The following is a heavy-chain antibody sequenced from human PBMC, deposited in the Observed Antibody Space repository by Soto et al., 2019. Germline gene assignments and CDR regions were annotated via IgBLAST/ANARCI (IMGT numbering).Heavy chain of an antibody. V-gene: IGHV4-59*01. CDR2: IYYSGRT. CDR3: ARVGGVAARTFDY. J-gene: IGHJ4*02. CDR1: GGSISDFY. Sequence: SETLSLTCTVPGGSISDFYWSWARQPPGKGLEWIGYIYYSGRTDYNHSLKGRGTISIDTSKNQFSLKLRSVTAADTAVYYCARVGGVAARTFDYWGQGTLVTVSS. D-gene: IGHD6-6*01.